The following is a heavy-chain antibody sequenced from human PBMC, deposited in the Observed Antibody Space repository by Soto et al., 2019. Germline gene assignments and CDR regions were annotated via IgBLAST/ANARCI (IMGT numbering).Heavy chain of an antibody. V-gene: IGHV3-72*01. D-gene: IGHD3-22*01. Sequence: PGGPPRTSCAGSGTTLRAHDFAWVRRAPGKGLERVGRSRDKAQGSSTAYAAYVKGSFTTSRDETKNSVYLQMNSLKTEDTAVYYGVRATYFSDSSGHPRCCDHCAQGT. J-gene: IGHJ5*02. CDR2: SRDKAQGSST. CDR1: GTTLRAHD. CDR3: VRATYFSDSSGHPRCCDH.